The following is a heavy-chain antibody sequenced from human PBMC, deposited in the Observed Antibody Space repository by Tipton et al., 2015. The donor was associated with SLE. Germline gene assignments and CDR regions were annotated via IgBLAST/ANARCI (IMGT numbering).Heavy chain of an antibody. D-gene: IGHD5-18*01. V-gene: IGHV1-2*02. CDR2: INPNSGGT. CDR3: AREQSDQLPRGTAMDFDY. CDR1: GYTFTGYY. J-gene: IGHJ4*02. Sequence: QLVQSGAEVKKPGASVKVSCKASGYTFTGYYMHWVRQAPGQGLEWMGWINPNSGGTNYAQKFQGRVTMTRDTSISTAYMELSRLRSDDTAVYYCAREQSDQLPRGTAMDFDYWGQGTLVTVSS.